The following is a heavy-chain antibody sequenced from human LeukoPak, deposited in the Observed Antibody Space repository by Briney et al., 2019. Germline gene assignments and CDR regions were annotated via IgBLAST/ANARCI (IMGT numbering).Heavy chain of an antibody. Sequence: GESLKISCKGSGYRFTNYWIGWVRQMPGRGLEWMRIIYPDDSDTRYSRSFQGQVTISVDKSISTAYVQWSSLQASDTAMYYCARRVLDYFEEWGQGTLVTVSS. CDR3: ARRVLDYFEE. V-gene: IGHV5-51*01. CDR1: GYRFTNYW. J-gene: IGHJ4*02. D-gene: IGHD4/OR15-4a*01. CDR2: IYPDDSDT.